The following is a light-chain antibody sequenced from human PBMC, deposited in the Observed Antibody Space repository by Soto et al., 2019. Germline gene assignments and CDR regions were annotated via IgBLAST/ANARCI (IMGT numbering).Light chain of an antibody. CDR2: GAS. Sequence: EIVLAPSPGTLALCTGASDTLSCRASQGVSSSYLAWYQQKPGQAPRLLIYGASSRATGIPDRFSGSGSGTDFTLTISSLEPEDFAVYYCQQRDIWPWTFGQGTKVDI. CDR1: QGVSSSY. V-gene: IGKV3D-20*02. J-gene: IGKJ1*01. CDR3: QQRDIWPWT.